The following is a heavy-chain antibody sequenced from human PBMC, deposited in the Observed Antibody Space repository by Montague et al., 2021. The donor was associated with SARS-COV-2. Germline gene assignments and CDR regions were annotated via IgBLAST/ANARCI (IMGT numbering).Heavy chain of an antibody. CDR3: AREGYCSGGTCYSSGPNWFDP. CDR1: GGSISGYY. CDR2: IFYNGDT. Sequence: SETLSLTCTVSGGSISGYYWTWIRQPPGKGLEWIGYIFYNGDTNYNPSLKSRVSISVDTSKNQFSLKLTSVTAADTAVYYCAREGYCSGGTCYSSGPNWFDPWGQGTLVTVSS. V-gene: IGHV4-59*01. J-gene: IGHJ5*02. D-gene: IGHD2-15*01.